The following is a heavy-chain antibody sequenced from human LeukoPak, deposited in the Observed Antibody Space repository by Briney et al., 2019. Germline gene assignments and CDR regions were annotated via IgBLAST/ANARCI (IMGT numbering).Heavy chain of an antibody. D-gene: IGHD3-10*02. CDR1: GFTSNIYP. Sequence: PGRSLRLSCVASGFTSNIYPMHWVRQAPGKGLEWVSYISSSGSTIYYADSVKGRFTISRDNAKNSLYLQMNSLRAEDTAVYYCAELGITMIGGVWGKGTTVTISS. CDR3: AELGITMIGGV. J-gene: IGHJ6*04. V-gene: IGHV3-48*03. CDR2: ISSSGSTI.